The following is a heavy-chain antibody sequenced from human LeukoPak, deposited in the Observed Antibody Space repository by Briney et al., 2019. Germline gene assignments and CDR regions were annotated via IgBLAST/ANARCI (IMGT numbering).Heavy chain of an antibody. V-gene: IGHV3-66*02. CDR3: ARESIAAAGVFDY. CDR2: IYSGGST. Sequence: GGSLRLYCAASGFTVSSNYMSWVRQAPGKGLEWVSVIYSGGSTYYADSVKGRFTISRDNSKKTLYLQMNSLRAEDTAVYYCARESIAAAGVFDYWGQGTLVTVSS. CDR1: GFTVSSNY. D-gene: IGHD6-13*01. J-gene: IGHJ4*02.